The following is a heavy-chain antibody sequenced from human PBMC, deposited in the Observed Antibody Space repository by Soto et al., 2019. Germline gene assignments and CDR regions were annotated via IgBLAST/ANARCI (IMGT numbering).Heavy chain of an antibody. J-gene: IGHJ4*02. D-gene: IGHD6-19*01. CDR2: ISYDVTNK. CDR3: AKDLRIAVAGTDYFDS. CDR1: GFSFSSYG. V-gene: IGHV3-30*18. Sequence: QVQLVESGGGVVQPGRSLRLSCAASGFSFSSYGMHWVRQAPGKGQEGVAVISYDVTNKYYADYVKGRFTISRDHSKNTLYLQMNSLRAEDTAVYYCAKDLRIAVAGTDYFDSWGQGTLFTVSS.